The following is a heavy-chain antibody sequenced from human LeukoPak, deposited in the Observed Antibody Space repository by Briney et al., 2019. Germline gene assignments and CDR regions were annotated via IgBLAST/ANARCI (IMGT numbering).Heavy chain of an antibody. J-gene: IGHJ5*02. CDR2: ISSSGSTI. D-gene: IGHD3-22*01. Sequence: GGSLRLSCAASGFTFSSYEMNWVRQAPGKGLEWVSYISSSGSTIYYADSVKGRFTISRDNAKNSLYLQMNSLRAEDTAVYYCAKDPMIVVVHWFDPWGQGTLVTVSS. CDR3: AKDPMIVVVHWFDP. CDR1: GFTFSSYE. V-gene: IGHV3-48*03.